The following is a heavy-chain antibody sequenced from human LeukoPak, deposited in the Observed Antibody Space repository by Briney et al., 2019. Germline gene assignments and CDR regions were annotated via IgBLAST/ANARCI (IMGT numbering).Heavy chain of an antibody. CDR1: GFNFRSYW. CDR2: INSNGSMT. D-gene: IGHD2-15*01. J-gene: IGHJ4*02. CDR3: AKGNGDSCYSAVGY. V-gene: IGHV3-74*01. Sequence: GGSLRLSCGASGFNFRSYWMHWVRQVPEKGLEWVSRINSNGSMTFYADSVKGRFTISRDNSKNTLYLQMNSLRAEDTALYYCAKGNGDSCYSAVGYWGQGTLVTVSS.